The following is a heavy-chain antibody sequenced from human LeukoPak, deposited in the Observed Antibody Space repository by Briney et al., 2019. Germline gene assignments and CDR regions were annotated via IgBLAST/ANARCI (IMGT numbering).Heavy chain of an antibody. CDR3: TRDLNHDSSG. CDR2: IKFDGSEI. V-gene: IGHV3-7*01. D-gene: IGHD3-22*01. CDR1: GFSLSDEW. Sequence: PGGSLRLSCAASGFSLSDEWMTWVRQAPGKGLECVGNIKFDGSEIYYLDSVRGRFSISRDNAKNSLYLQMNSLRAEAKAGYYCTRDLNHDSSGWGQGTLVTVSS. J-gene: IGHJ4*02.